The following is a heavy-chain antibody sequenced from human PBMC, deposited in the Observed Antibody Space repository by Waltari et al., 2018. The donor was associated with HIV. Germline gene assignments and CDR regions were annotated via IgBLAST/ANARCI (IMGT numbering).Heavy chain of an antibody. Sequence: QQQLQESGPGLVKPSETLSLTCTVSGGSISSSSYYWAWLRQSPGKGLEWIGSLFHRGSAPDSRALRIRATISGNMSANRFSLRLACVTATDTAVYCCARHCLQKGWLPQRKYYYGMDVWGQGTTVIVSS. CDR2: LFHRGSA. V-gene: IGHV4-39*01. CDR1: GGSISSSSYY. D-gene: IGHD3-10*01. CDR3: ARHCLQKGWLPQRKYYYGMDV. J-gene: IGHJ6*02.